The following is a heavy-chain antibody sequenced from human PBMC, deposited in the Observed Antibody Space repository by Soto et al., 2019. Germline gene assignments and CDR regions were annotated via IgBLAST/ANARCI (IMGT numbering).Heavy chain of an antibody. CDR1: GFTFSSYG. J-gene: IGHJ4*02. CDR2: IWYDGSNK. V-gene: IGHV3-33*01. Sequence: QVQLVESGGGVVQPGRSLRLSCAASGFTFSSYGMHWVRQAPGKGLEWVAVIWYDGSNKYYADSVKGRFTISRDNSKNTLYRQMNSLRAEDTAVYYCARGVGCSSTSCYWYFDYWGQGTLVTVSS. D-gene: IGHD2-2*01. CDR3: ARGVGCSSTSCYWYFDY.